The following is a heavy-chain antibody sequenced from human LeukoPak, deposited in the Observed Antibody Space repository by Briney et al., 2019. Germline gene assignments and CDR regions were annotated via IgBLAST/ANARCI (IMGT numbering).Heavy chain of an antibody. J-gene: IGHJ4*02. CDR2: IKQDGSEK. V-gene: IGHV3-7*01. CDR1: GFTFSSYW. D-gene: IGHD6-13*01. Sequence: PGGPLRLSCAASGFTFSSYWMSWVRQAPGKGLEWVANIKQDGSEKYYVDSVKGRFTISRDNAKKSLYLQMNSLRAEDTAVYYCATFSSSWYAEDYWGQGTLVTVSS. CDR3: ATFSSSWYAEDY.